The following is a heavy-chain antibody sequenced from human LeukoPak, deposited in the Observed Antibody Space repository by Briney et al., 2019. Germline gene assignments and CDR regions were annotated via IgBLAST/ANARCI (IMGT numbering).Heavy chain of an antibody. Sequence: GGSLRLSCAASGFTFSRYWIHWVRQAPGKGLEWVSRINPDGSTTTYADSVKGRFTISRDNAKNTVYLQMNSLRAEDTAVYYCARVLSGSWDWFNPWGQGTLVTVSS. CDR2: INPDGSTT. J-gene: IGHJ5*02. CDR3: ARVLSGSWDWFNP. V-gene: IGHV3-74*01. D-gene: IGHD3-22*01. CDR1: GFTFSRYW.